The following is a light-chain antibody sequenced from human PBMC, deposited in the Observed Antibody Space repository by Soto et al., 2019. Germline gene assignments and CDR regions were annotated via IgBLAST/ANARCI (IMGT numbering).Light chain of an antibody. CDR3: QKYSSSRT. CDR2: GGS. CDR1: QSVSSNH. Sequence: DIVLTQSPGTLSLSPGERATXSCRASQSVSSNHLAWDQQKPGQAPRLLIYGGSSRATGIPVRFSGSGSETDFTLTITRLEPEDFAVYYCQKYSSSRTFGQGTKVDIK. V-gene: IGKV3-20*01. J-gene: IGKJ1*01.